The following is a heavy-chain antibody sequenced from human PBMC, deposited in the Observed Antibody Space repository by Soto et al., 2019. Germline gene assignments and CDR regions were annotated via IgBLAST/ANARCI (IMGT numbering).Heavy chain of an antibody. V-gene: IGHV3-30-3*01. Sequence: QVQLVESGGGVVQRGWSLRLSCAVSGFTFSNYIMHWVRQAPGKGLEWVAVISYDGTTKYYADSLKGRFTSSRDNSKNTLFLQMNNLSPEDTAVSYCVHRSSYCDSSSCDEDWGQGNLVTISS. CDR2: ISYDGTTK. J-gene: IGHJ4*02. CDR3: VHRSSYCDSSSCDED. CDR1: GFTFSNYI. D-gene: IGHD2-2*01.